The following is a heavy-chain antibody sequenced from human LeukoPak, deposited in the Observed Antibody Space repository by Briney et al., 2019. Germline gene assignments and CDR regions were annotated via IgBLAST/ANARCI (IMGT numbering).Heavy chain of an antibody. V-gene: IGHV3-30*02. CDR1: GFTFSSYG. CDR2: IRYDGSNK. D-gene: IGHD6-19*01. CDR3: AKDESLYSSGWCHDY. Sequence: GGSLRLSCAASGFTFSSYGMHWVRQAPGKGLEWVAFIRYDGSNKYYADSVKGRFTISRDNSKNTLYLQMNSLRAGDTAVYYCAKDESLYSSGWCHDYWGQGTLVTVSS. J-gene: IGHJ4*02.